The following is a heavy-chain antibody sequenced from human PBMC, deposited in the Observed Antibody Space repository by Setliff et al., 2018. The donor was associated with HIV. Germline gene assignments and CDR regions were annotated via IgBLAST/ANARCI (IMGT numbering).Heavy chain of an antibody. Sequence: PSETLSLTCAVYGGSFSGYYWSWIRQPPGKGLEWIGEINHSGSTNYNPSLKSRVTMSVDTSKNQFSLKLTSVTAADTAVYYCARALYTYGPIPFDYWGQGTLVTVSS. CDR3: ARALYTYGPIPFDY. CDR1: GGSFSGYY. V-gene: IGHV4-34*01. D-gene: IGHD5-18*01. J-gene: IGHJ4*02. CDR2: INHSGST.